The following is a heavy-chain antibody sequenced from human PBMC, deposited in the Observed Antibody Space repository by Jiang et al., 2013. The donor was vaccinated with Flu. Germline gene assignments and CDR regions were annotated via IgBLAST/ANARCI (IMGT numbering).Heavy chain of an antibody. D-gene: IGHD5-18*01. CDR2: INPSGGST. CDR1: GYTFTSYY. Sequence: SGAEVKKPGASVKVSCKASGYTFTSYYVHWVRQAPGQGLEWMGIINPSGGSTSYAQKFQGRVTMTRDTSTSTVYMELSSLRSEDTAVYYCAARIEHNYGYYYYYGMDVWGKGTTVTVSS. CDR3: AARIEHNYGYYYYYGMDV. J-gene: IGHJ6*04. V-gene: IGHV1-46*01.